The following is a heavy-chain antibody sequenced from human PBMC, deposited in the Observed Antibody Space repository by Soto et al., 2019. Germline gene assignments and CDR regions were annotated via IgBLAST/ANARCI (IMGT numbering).Heavy chain of an antibody. Sequence: GGSLRLSCEASGFTFSSYWMSWVRQAPGKGLEWVANIKQDGSEKYYVDSVKGRFTISRDNAKNSPYLQMNSLRAEDTAVYYCARDYRITIFGVVTQAFDYWGQGTLVTVSS. D-gene: IGHD3-3*01. J-gene: IGHJ4*02. CDR1: GFTFSSYW. CDR2: IKQDGSEK. V-gene: IGHV3-7*03. CDR3: ARDYRITIFGVVTQAFDY.